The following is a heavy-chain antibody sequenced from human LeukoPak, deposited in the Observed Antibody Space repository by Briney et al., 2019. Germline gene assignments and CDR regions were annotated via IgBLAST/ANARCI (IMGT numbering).Heavy chain of an antibody. Sequence: GGSLRLSCAASGFIFSSYWMSWVRQAPGKGLEWVANINKDGSEKYYVDSVRGRLTISRDNAKNSLYLQMNSLRAEDTAIYYCARRYCSDGSCYSVDYWGQGILVTVSS. CDR2: INKDGSEK. V-gene: IGHV3-7*01. J-gene: IGHJ4*02. CDR3: ARRYCSDGSCYSVDY. CDR1: GFIFSSYW. D-gene: IGHD2-15*01.